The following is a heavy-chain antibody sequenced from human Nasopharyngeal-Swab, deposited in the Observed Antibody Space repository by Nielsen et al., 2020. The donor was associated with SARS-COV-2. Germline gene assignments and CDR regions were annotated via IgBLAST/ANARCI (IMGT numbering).Heavy chain of an antibody. CDR1: GFSLSTSGVG. V-gene: IGHV2-5*01. Sequence: SGPTLVKPTQTLTLTCTFSGFSLSTSGVGVGWIRQPPGKALEWLALIYWNDDKRYSPSLKSRLTITKDTSKNQVVLTMTNMDPVDTETEEGEKRGGRSYYGSGSYFDYWGQGTLVTVSS. CDR3: EKRGGRSYYGSGSYFDY. D-gene: IGHD3-10*01. CDR2: IYWNDDK. J-gene: IGHJ4*02.